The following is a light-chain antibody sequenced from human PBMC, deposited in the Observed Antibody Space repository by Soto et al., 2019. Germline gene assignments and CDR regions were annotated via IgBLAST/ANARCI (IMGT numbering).Light chain of an antibody. V-gene: IGLV2-11*01. J-gene: IGLJ1*01. Sequence: QSVLTQPRSVSGSPGQSVTISCTGTSSDVGAYNYVSWYQQHPGKAPKLMIHDVTKRPSGVPDRVSGSKSGNTASLTISGLQAEDEADYYCGSYAGSYTSVLGTGTKLTVL. CDR1: SSDVGAYNY. CDR2: DVT. CDR3: GSYAGSYTSV.